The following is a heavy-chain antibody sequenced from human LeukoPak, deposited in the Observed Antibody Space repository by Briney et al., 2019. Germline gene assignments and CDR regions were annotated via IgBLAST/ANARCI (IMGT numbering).Heavy chain of an antibody. V-gene: IGHV6-1*01. CDR1: GDSVSSNRAT. Sequence: SQTLSLTCAISGDSVSSNRATWIWIRQSPSRGLEWLGRTYYLSRWYNDYAVSLQGRISVNPDTSKNQFSLQLNSVTPEDTALYYCARAPHGSGCDYRGQGTQVTVSS. CDR2: TYYLSRWYN. J-gene: IGHJ4*02. CDR3: ARAPHGSGCDY. D-gene: IGHD6-19*01.